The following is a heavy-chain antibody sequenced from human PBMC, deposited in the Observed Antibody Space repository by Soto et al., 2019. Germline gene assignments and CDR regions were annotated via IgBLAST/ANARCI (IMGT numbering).Heavy chain of an antibody. Sequence: ASVKVSCKVSGYTLTELSMHWVRQAPGKGLEWMGGFDPEDGETIYAQKFQGRVTMTEDTSTDTAYMELSSLRSEDTAVYYCATQIPGGSGSYSSLFAPWGKGTLVTVPS. J-gene: IGHJ5*02. CDR2: FDPEDGET. D-gene: IGHD3-10*01. V-gene: IGHV1-24*01. CDR1: GYTLTELS. CDR3: ATQIPGGSGSYSSLFAP.